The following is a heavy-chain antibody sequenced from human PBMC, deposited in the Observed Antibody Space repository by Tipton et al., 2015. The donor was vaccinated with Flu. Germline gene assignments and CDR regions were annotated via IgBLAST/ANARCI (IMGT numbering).Heavy chain of an antibody. J-gene: IGHJ4*02. V-gene: IGHV4-31*01. CDR2: MYYGGST. CDR1: GGSISSGPYY. Sequence: LRLSCSVSGGSISSGPYYWTWIRQHPGKGLEWTGYMYYGGSTYYSPSLQSLVTISFDMSKNQFSLNLNSVTAADTAVYYCARGSGTGSYPPFFDYWGQGIVVTVSS. CDR3: ARGSGTGSYPPFFDY. D-gene: IGHD3-10*01.